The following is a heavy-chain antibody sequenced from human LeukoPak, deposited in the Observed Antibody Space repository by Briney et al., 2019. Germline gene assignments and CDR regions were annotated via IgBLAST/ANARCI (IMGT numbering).Heavy chain of an antibody. D-gene: IGHD1-26*01. CDR3: AKDPYSGSSLDY. CDR2: ISGSGGST. V-gene: IGHV3-23*01. CDR1: GFTFSSYA. J-gene: IGHJ4*02. Sequence: PGGSLRLSCAASGFTFSSYAMSWVRQAPGKGLEWVSAISGSGGSTYYADSVKGRFTISRDNSKNTLYLQMNSLRAEDTAAYYCAKDPYSGSSLDYWRQGTLVTVSS.